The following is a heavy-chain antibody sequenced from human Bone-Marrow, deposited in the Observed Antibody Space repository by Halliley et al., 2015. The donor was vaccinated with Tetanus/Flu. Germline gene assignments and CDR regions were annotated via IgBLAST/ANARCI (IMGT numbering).Heavy chain of an antibody. Sequence: CAASGFTFDDYAMHWVRQAPGKGLEWVSGISWSSRNIGYADSVKGRFTISRDNAKNSLYLQMNNLRLEDTAIYYCTRHPDSTAAVYFYYGMDVWGQGTTVTVSS. D-gene: IGHD2-2*01. CDR3: TRHPDSTAAVYFYYGMDV. J-gene: IGHJ6*02. CDR1: GFTFDDYA. CDR2: ISWSSRNI. V-gene: IGHV3-9*01.